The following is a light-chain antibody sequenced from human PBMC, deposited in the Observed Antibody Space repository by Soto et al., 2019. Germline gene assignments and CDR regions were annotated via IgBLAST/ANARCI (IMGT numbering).Light chain of an antibody. J-gene: IGLJ1*01. CDR2: EGS. Sequence: QSALTQPASVSGSPGQSITISCTGTSSDVGSYNLVSWYQQHPGKAPNLMIYEGSKRPSGVSNRFSGSKSGNTASLTISGLQAEDEADYYCCSYAGSRRVFGTGTKLTVL. CDR3: CSYAGSRRV. CDR1: SSDVGSYNL. V-gene: IGLV2-23*01.